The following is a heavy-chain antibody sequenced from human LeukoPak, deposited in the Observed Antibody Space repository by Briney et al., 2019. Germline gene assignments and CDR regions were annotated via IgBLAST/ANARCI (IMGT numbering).Heavy chain of an antibody. J-gene: IGHJ4*02. V-gene: IGHV3-48*03. D-gene: IGHD3-10*01. CDR1: GFSFSAYE. CDR3: ANSVGTVYFDY. CDR2: ISASGSRV. Sequence: GGSLRLSCIGSGFSFSAYEMHWVRQAPGKGLEWVSYISASGSRVYYADSVKGRFTISRDNAKKSLYLQMNSLRVEDTAVYYCANSVGTVYFDYWGQGSLVTVAS.